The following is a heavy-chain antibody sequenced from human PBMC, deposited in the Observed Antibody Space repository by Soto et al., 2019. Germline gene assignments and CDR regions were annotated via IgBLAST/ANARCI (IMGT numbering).Heavy chain of an antibody. CDR1: GYTFTSYG. CDR3: ARVRNNQSKYRNCPDV. V-gene: IGHV1-18*01. D-gene: IGHD3-16*02. J-gene: IGHJ6*02. CDR2: ISTYKRNT. Sequence: QVQLVQSGAEVKEPGASVKVSCKASGYTFTSYGITWVRQAPGQGLEWMGWISTYKRNTNYAQKLQGRVTITTDTSTSTAYMELRSLRSDDTAVYSCARVRNNQSKYRNCPDVWGQGTTVTVSS.